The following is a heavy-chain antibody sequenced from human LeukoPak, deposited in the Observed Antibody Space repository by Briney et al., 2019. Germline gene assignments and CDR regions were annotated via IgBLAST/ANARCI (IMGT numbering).Heavy chain of an antibody. J-gene: IGHJ4*02. Sequence: GGSLRLSCTASGFIFRSYEMHWARQAPGKGLEWVALISYDGGDKEYADSLKGRLTISRDNSKNTVYLQMNSLRVEDTAVYYCVKSEPGYPHHFDSWGQGTLVTVSS. D-gene: IGHD3-9*01. CDR1: GFIFRSYE. CDR2: ISYDGGDK. V-gene: IGHV3-30*18. CDR3: VKSEPGYPHHFDS.